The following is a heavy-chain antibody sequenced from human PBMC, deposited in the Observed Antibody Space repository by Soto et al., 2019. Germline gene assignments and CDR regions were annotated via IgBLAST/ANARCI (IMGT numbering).Heavy chain of an antibody. V-gene: IGHV4-39*01. CDR1: GGSSSSSSYY. CDR3: ARSSSRAFRSFDWVDPLDC. J-gene: IGHJ4*02. D-gene: IGHD3-9*01. CDR2: MYYSGRT. Sequence: SETLSLTCIVSGGSSSSSSYYWAWIRQPPGKGREWSGRMYYSGRTYYKPSLKRRGTMSVDTTKSRCSLKLRSVSAANTALYSCARSSSRAFRSFDWVDPLDCWGQGPPVTVSS.